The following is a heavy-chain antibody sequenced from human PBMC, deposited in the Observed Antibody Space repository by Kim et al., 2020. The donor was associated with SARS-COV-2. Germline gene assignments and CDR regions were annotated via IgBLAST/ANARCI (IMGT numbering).Heavy chain of an antibody. D-gene: IGHD6-19*01. CDR1: GGSISSYY. V-gene: IGHV4-59*01. CDR3: ARNPTVAGTD. Sequence: SETLSLTCTVSGGSISSYYWSWIRQPPGKGLEWIGYIYYSGSTNYNPSLKSRVTISVDTSKNQFSLKLSSVTAADTAVYYCARNPTVAGTDWGQGTLVTVSS. CDR2: IYYSGST. J-gene: IGHJ4*02.